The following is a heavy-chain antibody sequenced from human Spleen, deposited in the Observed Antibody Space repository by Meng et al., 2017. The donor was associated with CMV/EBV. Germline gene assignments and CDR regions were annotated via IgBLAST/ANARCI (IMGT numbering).Heavy chain of an antibody. D-gene: IGHD2-8*01. CDR3: AREGMAIKALGY. J-gene: IGHJ4*02. V-gene: IGHV4-34*01. Sequence: AQLQQWGAGLLMPSETLSLTCAVYGGSFSGYYWSWIRQPPGKGLEWIGEINHSGSTNYNPSLKSRVTISVDTSKNQFSLKLSSVTAADTAVYYCAREGMAIKALGYWGQGTLVTVSS. CDR2: INHSGST. CDR1: GGSFSGYY.